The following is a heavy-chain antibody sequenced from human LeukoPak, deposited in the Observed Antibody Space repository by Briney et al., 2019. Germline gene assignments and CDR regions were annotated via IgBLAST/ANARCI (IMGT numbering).Heavy chain of an antibody. CDR1: GFTFSSYW. V-gene: IGHV3-7*01. CDR2: IKQDGSEK. CDR3: ARVQGYYYASGSSYYFDY. Sequence: GGSLRLSCEASGFTFSSYWMSWVRQAPGKGLEWVANIKQDGSEKYYVDSVKGRFTISRDNAKNSLYLQMNSLRAEDTAVYYCARVQGYYYASGSSYYFDYWGQGTLVTVSS. D-gene: IGHD3-10*01. J-gene: IGHJ4*02.